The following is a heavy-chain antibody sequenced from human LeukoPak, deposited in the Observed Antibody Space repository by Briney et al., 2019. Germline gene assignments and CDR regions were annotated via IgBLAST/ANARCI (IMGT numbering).Heavy chain of an antibody. Sequence: SQTLSLTCAISGDSVSGNIATWNWIRQSPSRGLEWLGRTYYRSRWHNVYAESVKSRITINPDTSKNQFSLLLNSVTPEDTAVYYYAKSGSYLEYLQHWGQGTPVTVSS. CDR3: AKSGSYLEYLQH. CDR2: TYYRSRWHN. CDR1: GDSVSGNIAT. D-gene: IGHD1-26*01. J-gene: IGHJ1*01. V-gene: IGHV6-1*01.